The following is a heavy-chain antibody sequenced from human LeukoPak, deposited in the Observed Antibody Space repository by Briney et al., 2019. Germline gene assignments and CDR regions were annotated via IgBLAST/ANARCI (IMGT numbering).Heavy chain of an antibody. D-gene: IGHD1-1*01. J-gene: IGHJ5*02. CDR1: GGSFNGYY. V-gene: IGHV4-34*01. CDR3: AGLFRRIPSTTGGNWFDP. Sequence: SETLSLTSAVHGGSFNGYYWSWIRQPPGKGMTWIGEINHSGSTNYNPSLKSRVTISVDTSKNQFSLKLSSVTAADTAVYYCAGLFRRIPSTTGGNWFDPWGQGTLVTVSS. CDR2: INHSGST.